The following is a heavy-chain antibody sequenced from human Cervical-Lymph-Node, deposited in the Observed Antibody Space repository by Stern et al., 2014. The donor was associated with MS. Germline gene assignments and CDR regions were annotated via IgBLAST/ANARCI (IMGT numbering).Heavy chain of an antibody. D-gene: IGHD6-13*01. J-gene: IGHJ6*02. CDR2: ISYDGSNK. CDR1: GFTFSSYG. CDR3: AKDGSLQQTNGMDV. Sequence: QVQLVESGGGVVQPGRSLRLSCAASGFTFSSYGMHWVRQAPGKGLEWVAVISYDGSNKYYADSVKGRFTISRDNSKNTLYLQMNSLRAEDTAVYYCAKDGSLQQTNGMDVWGQGTTVTVSS. V-gene: IGHV3-30*18.